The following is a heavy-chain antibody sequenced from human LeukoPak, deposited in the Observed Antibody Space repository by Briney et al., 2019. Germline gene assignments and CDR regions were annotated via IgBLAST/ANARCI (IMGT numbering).Heavy chain of an antibody. CDR2: IYYSGST. CDR1: GGSTSSYY. J-gene: IGHJ4*02. Sequence: PSQTLSLTCTVSGGSTSSYYWSWIRQPPGKGLEWIGFIYYSGSTNYNPSLRSRVTISVDTSKNECSLKLSSVTAADTAVYYCASPGIVAAGTDRGFDYWGQGTLVTVSS. V-gene: IGHV4-59*01. D-gene: IGHD6-13*01. CDR3: ASPGIVAAGTDRGFDY.